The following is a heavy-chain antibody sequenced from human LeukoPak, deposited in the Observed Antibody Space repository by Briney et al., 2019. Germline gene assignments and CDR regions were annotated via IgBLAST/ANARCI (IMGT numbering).Heavy chain of an antibody. CDR1: GFTFSSYS. Sequence: GGSLRLPCAASGFTFSSYSMNWVRQAPGKGLEWVSSISSSSSYIYYADSVKGRFTISRDNAKNSLYLQMNSLRAEDTAVYYCARDYCSSTSCFDYYYGMDVWGQGTTVTVSS. D-gene: IGHD2-2*01. V-gene: IGHV3-21*01. CDR3: ARDYCSSTSCFDYYYGMDV. J-gene: IGHJ6*02. CDR2: ISSSSSYI.